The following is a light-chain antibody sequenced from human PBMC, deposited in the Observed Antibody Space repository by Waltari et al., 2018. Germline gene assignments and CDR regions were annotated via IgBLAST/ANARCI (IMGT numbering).Light chain of an antibody. Sequence: DIQMTQSPSSLSASVGDRGTITCQASQDISNYLNWYQQKPGKAPKLLIYDASNLETGVPSRFSGSGSGIDFTFTIRSLQPEDIATYYCQQYDNLPLAFGQGTKLEIK. CDR3: QQYDNLPLA. CDR2: DAS. J-gene: IGKJ2*01. CDR1: QDISNY. V-gene: IGKV1-33*01.